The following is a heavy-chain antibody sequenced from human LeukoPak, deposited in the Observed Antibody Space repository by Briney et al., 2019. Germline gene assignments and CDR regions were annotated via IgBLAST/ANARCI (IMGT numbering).Heavy chain of an antibody. V-gene: IGHV4-34*01. CDR2: INHSGST. CDR3: ARGKYIYGYWYFDL. J-gene: IGHJ2*01. Sequence: SETLSLTCAVYGGSFSGYYWSWIRQPPGKGREWIGEINHSGSTNYNPSLKSRVTISEHTSKNQFSLTLSSVTAADTAVYYCARGKYIYGYWYFDLWGRGTLVTVSS. CDR1: GGSFSGYY. D-gene: IGHD5-18*01.